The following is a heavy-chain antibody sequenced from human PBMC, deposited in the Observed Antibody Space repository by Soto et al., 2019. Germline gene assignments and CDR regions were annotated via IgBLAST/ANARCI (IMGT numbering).Heavy chain of an antibody. Sequence: RGESLKISCRTSGYRFTSYWIAWGRQMPGKGLEWMGIIFPSDSDTRYSPSFQGQVTISADRSTSTVFLQWASLKASDTAVYFCARKDKSGYFNWFGPWGQGTLVTVSS. D-gene: IGHD3-22*01. J-gene: IGHJ5*02. V-gene: IGHV5-51*01. CDR3: ARKDKSGYFNWFGP. CDR1: GYRFTSYW. CDR2: IFPSDSDT.